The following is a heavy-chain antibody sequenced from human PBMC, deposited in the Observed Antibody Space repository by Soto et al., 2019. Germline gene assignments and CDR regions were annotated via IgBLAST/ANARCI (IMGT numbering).Heavy chain of an antibody. CDR1: GYTFTVYH. Sequence: SVKVSCKASGYTFTVYHIHGVRQAPGQGLEWMGGIIPIFGTANYAQKFQGRVTITADESTSTAYMELSSLRSEDTAVYYCATFSSSWGYWGQGTLVTVSS. J-gene: IGHJ4*02. D-gene: IGHD6-13*01. V-gene: IGHV1-69*13. CDR3: ATFSSSWGY. CDR2: IIPIFGTA.